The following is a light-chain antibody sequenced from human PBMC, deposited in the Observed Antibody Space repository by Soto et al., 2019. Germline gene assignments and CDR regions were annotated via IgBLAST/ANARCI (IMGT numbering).Light chain of an antibody. Sequence: DIQLTQSPSFLSASVGDRVTITCRASQGISNYLAWYLQKPGKAPKLLISGASTLQSGVPSRFSGSGSGTEFTLTVSSLQPEDFATYYCRQLNAYPHSFGGGTKVDIK. V-gene: IGKV1-9*01. J-gene: IGKJ4*01. CDR3: RQLNAYPHS. CDR1: QGISNY. CDR2: GAS.